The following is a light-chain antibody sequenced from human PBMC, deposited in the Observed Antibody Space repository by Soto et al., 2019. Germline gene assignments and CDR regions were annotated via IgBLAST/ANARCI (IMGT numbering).Light chain of an antibody. CDR1: QSISSW. CDR2: AAS. CDR3: QQANSFPIT. V-gene: IGKV1-12*01. J-gene: IGKJ5*01. Sequence: DIQMNQSPSTLSASVGDRVTIPCRASQSISSWLAWYQQKPGKAPKLLIYAASSLQSGVPSRFSGSGSGTDFTLTISSLQPEDFATYYCQQANSFPITFGQGTRLEIK.